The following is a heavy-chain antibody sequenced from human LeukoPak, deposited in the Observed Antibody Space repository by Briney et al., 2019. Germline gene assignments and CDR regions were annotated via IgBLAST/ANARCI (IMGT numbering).Heavy chain of an antibody. D-gene: IGHD5/OR15-5a*01. J-gene: IGHJ4*02. V-gene: IGHV3-74*03. CDR1: GFTFSSYA. CDR2: VNNDGSST. Sequence: GGSLRLSCAASGFTFSSYAMSRVRQAPGKGLVWVSRVNNDGSSTTYADSVKGRFTISRDNAKNTLYLQMNSLRAEDTAVYYCAKGGLRVTDYWGQGTLVTVSS. CDR3: AKGGLRVTDY.